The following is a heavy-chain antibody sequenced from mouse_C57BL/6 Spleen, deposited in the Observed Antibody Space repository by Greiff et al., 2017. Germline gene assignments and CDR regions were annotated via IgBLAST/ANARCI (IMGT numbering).Heavy chain of an antibody. D-gene: IGHD1-1*01. CDR3: ASGYYGSSYVSFFDY. V-gene: IGHV3-6*01. J-gene: IGHJ2*01. Sequence: ESGPGLVKPSQSLSLTCSVTGYSINSGYYWNWIRQFPGNKLEWMGDISYDGSNTYNPSLKNRISITRDTSKNQFFLKLNSVTTEDTATYYCASGYYGSSYVSFFDYWGQGTTLTVSS. CDR1: GYSINSGYY. CDR2: ISYDGSN.